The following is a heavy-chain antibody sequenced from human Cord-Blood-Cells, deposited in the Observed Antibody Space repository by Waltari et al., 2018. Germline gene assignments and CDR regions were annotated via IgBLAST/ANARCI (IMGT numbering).Heavy chain of an antibody. D-gene: IGHD1-26*01. J-gene: IGHJ4*02. CDR1: GFTVSSNY. Sequence: EVQLVESGGGLIQPGGSLRLSCAASGFTVSSNYMCWVRQAPGKGLECGSVIYSGGSTYYADSVNGRVTISRDNSKNTLYLQMNSLKAEDTAVYYCARYRYSGSYYGGWGQGTLVTVSS. V-gene: IGHV3-53*01. CDR3: ARYRYSGSYYGG. CDR2: IYSGGST.